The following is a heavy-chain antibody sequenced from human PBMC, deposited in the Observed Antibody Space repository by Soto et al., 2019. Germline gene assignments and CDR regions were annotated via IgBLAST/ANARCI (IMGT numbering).Heavy chain of an antibody. Sequence: AAMDVSWHASGYTITNCAIRLVRPAPGQRLEWMGWINAGNGNTKYSQKFQGRVTITRDTSASTAYMELSSLRSEDTAVYYCARGGGSSWYDGLGYWGQGTLVTVSS. J-gene: IGHJ4*02. CDR2: INAGNGNT. CDR1: GYTITNCA. D-gene: IGHD6-13*01. CDR3: ARGGGSSWYDGLGY. V-gene: IGHV1-3*01.